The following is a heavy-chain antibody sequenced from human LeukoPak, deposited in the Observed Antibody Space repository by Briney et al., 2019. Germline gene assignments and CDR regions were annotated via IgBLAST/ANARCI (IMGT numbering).Heavy chain of an antibody. J-gene: IGHJ4*02. CDR2: IWYDGTNK. V-gene: IGHV3-33*01. D-gene: IGHD4-23*01. CDR1: EFAFCSYG. Sequence: GGSLRLSCAASEFAFCSYGMHWVRQAPGKGLEWVAVIWYDGTNKYYADSVKGRFTISRDNSKNTLYLQMNSLRAEDTAVYYCARDGYGGTSGPGYWGQGTLVTVSS. CDR3: ARDGYGGTSGPGY.